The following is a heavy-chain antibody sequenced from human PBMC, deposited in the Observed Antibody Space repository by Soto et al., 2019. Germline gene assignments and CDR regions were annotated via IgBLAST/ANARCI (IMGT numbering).Heavy chain of an antibody. V-gene: IGHV3-11*01. D-gene: IGHD2-21*01. Sequence: PGGSLRLSCAASGFTFRDSHMSWIRQAPGKGLEWVSYMGSSGTTIYYADSVKGRFTISRDNAKNSLYLQMNSLRAEDTAIYYCARDILVTSGMDVWGQGXTVTVSS. CDR2: MGSSGTTI. J-gene: IGHJ6*02. CDR3: ARDILVTSGMDV. CDR1: GFTFRDSH.